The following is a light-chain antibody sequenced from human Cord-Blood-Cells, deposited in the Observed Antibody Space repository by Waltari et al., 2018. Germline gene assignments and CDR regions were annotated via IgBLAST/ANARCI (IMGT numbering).Light chain of an antibody. V-gene: IGKV1-39*01. CDR1: QSISSL. CDR2: AAS. Sequence: DIQMTQSPPSLSASVGDRVTITCRASQSISSLLNWYQQKPGKAPKLLIYAASSLQSGVPSRFSGSGSGTDFTLTISSLQPEDFATYYCQQSYSTPRTFGQGTKVEIK. J-gene: IGKJ1*01. CDR3: QQSYSTPRT.